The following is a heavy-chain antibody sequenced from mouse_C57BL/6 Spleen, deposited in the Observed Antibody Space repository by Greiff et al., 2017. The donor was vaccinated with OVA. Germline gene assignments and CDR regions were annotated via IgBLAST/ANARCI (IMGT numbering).Heavy chain of an antibody. CDR1: GFTFSSYG. CDR2: ISSGGSYT. V-gene: IGHV5-6*01. CDR3: ARQNFPGDFDY. Sequence: VQLKQSGGDLVKPGGSLKLSCAASGFTFSSYGMSWVRQTPDKRLEWVATISSGGSYTYYPDSVKGRFTIARDNAKNTLYLQMSSLKSEDTAMYDSARQNFPGDFDYWGQGTTLTVSS. J-gene: IGHJ2*01.